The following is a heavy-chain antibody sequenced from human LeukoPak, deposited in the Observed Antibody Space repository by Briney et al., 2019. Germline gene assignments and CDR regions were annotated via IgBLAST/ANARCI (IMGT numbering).Heavy chain of an antibody. CDR1: GFTFSTHA. V-gene: IGHV3-23*01. D-gene: IGHD3-22*01. Sequence: PGGSLRLSCAASGFTFSTHAMIWVRQAPGKGPEWVSCITGSGTGTYYRDSVKGRFTISRENSNDTLYLQMNSLRAEDTAVYYCVKGRDYNDVSAYYIGDYWGQGTLVTVSS. CDR3: VKGRDYNDVSAYYIGDY. CDR2: ITGSGTGT. J-gene: IGHJ4*02.